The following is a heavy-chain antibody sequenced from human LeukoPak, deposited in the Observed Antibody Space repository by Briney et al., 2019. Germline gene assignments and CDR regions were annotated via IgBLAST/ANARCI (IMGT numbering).Heavy chain of an antibody. CDR1: GFTFSSYT. CDR2: ISSNGGST. D-gene: IGHD1-1*01. J-gene: IGHJ4*02. CDR3: AREVNWRFDY. V-gene: IGHV3-64*01. Sequence: GGSQRLSCAASGFTFSSYTMYWVRQAPGKGLEYVSAISSNGGSTYYANSVKGRFTISRDNPKNTLYLQMGSLRGEDMAVYYCAREVNWRFDYWGQGTLVTVSS.